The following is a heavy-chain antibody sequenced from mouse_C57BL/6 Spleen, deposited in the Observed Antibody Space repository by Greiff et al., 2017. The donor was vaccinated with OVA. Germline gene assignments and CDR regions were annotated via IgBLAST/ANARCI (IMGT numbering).Heavy chain of an antibody. Sequence: VQLQQPGAELVKPGASVKLSCKASGYTFTSYWMHWVKQRPGQGLEWIGMIHPNSGSTNYNEKFKSKATLTVDKSSSTAYLQLSSLTSEDSAVYYWGRGDTKLRGFAYWGQGTLVTVSA. CDR3: GRGDTKLRGFAY. V-gene: IGHV1-64*01. CDR1: GYTFTSYW. D-gene: IGHD1-1*01. J-gene: IGHJ3*01. CDR2: IHPNSGST.